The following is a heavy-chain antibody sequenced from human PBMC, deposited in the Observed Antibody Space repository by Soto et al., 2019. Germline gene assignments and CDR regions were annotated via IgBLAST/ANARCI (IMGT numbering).Heavy chain of an antibody. CDR3: AHGDILVMPVAT. D-gene: IGHD2-15*01. Sequence: SGPTLVNPTQTLTLTCAFSGFSLSTGGVTVGWIRQPPGKALEWLALFYWNDDARYSPSLKSRLTITGDTSKNQVVLTMTNMDPADTGTYYCAHGDILVMPVATWGQGILVTVSS. CDR1: GFSLSTGGVT. J-gene: IGHJ5*02. V-gene: IGHV2-5*01. CDR2: FYWNDDA.